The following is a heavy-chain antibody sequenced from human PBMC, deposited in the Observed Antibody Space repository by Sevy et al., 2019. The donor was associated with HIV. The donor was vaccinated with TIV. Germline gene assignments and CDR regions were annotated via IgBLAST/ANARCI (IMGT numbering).Heavy chain of an antibody. CDR1: GFTFSSYA. D-gene: IGHD1-20*01. Sequence: GGCLRLSCAASGFTFSSYAMSWVRQAPGKGLEWVSAISGSGGSTYYADSVKGRFTISRDNSKNTLYLQMNSLRAEDTAVYYCAKDSGNNWNDPSMDVWGQGTTVTVSS. V-gene: IGHV3-23*01. J-gene: IGHJ6*02. CDR3: AKDSGNNWNDPSMDV. CDR2: ISGSGGST.